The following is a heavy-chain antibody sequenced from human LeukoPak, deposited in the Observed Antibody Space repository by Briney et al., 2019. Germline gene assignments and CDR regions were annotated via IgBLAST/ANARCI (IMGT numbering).Heavy chain of an antibody. D-gene: IGHD6-6*01. CDR3: ARHVYSSSYPPDC. J-gene: IGHJ4*02. V-gene: IGHV4-39*01. CDR2: IYYSGST. CDR1: GGSISSSSYY. Sequence: SETLSLTCTVSGGSISSSSYYWGWIRQPPGKGLEWIGSIYYSGSTYYNPSLESRVTISVDTSKNQVSLKLSSVTAADTAVYYCARHVYSSSYPPDCWGQGTLVTVSS.